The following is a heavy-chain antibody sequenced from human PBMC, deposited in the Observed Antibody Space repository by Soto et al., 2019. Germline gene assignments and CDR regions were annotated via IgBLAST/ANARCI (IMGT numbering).Heavy chain of an antibody. CDR1: GFTFSSYA. CDR2: ISGSGGST. Sequence: GGSLRLSCAASGFTFSSYAMSWVRQAPGKGLEWVSAISGSGGSTYYADSVKGRFTISRDNSKNTLYLQMNSLRAEDTAVYYYAKDPGTYSSSWYVYWGQGNLVTVSS. J-gene: IGHJ4*02. D-gene: IGHD6-13*01. V-gene: IGHV3-23*01. CDR3: AKDPGTYSSSWYVY.